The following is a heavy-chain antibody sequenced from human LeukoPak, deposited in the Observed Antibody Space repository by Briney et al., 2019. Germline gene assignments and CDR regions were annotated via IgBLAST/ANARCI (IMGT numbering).Heavy chain of an antibody. D-gene: IGHD3-10*01. CDR2: INHSGST. CDR3: ARRYGLGSYYNVYWFDP. V-gene: IGHV4-34*01. Sequence: SETLSLTCAVYGGSFSGYYWSWIRQPPGKGLEWIGEINHSGSTNYNPSLKSRVTMSVDTSKNQFSLKLSSVTAADTAVYYCARRYGLGSYYNVYWFDPWGQGTLVTVSS. J-gene: IGHJ5*02. CDR1: GGSFSGYY.